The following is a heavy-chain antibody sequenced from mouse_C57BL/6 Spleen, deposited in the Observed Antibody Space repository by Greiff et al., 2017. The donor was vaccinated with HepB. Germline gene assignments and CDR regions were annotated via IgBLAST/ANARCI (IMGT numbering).Heavy chain of an antibody. CDR3: AKAYYDDVDY. J-gene: IGHJ2*01. V-gene: IGHV5-17*01. CDR1: GFTFSDYG. D-gene: IGHD2-4*01. CDR2: ISSGSSTI. Sequence: EVKLVESGGGLVKPGGSLKLSCAASGFTFSDYGMHWVRQAPEKGLEWVAYISSGSSTIYYADTVKGRFTISRDNAKNTLFLQMTSLRSEDTAMYYCAKAYYDDVDYWGQGTTLTVSS.